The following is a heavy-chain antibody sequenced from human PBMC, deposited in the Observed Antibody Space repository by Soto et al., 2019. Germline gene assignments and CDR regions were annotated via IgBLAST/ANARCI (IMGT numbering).Heavy chain of an antibody. J-gene: IGHJ6*02. V-gene: IGHV4-39*01. D-gene: IGHD2-2*01. Sequence: PGKGREWVASVYYGGRSYYNPPLNSRVTISVDTSKNQFSLKMTSVSAADTALYYCARLILYCMRGSCHAHYAMDVWCQGTPV. CDR2: VYYGGRS. CDR3: ARLILYCMRGSCHAHYAMDV.